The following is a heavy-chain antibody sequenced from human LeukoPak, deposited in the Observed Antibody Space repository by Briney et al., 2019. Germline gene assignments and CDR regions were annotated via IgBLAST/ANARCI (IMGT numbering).Heavy chain of an antibody. Sequence: ASVKVSCKVSGYTLTELSMHWVRQAPGKGLEWMGGFDPEDGETIYAQKFQGRVTMTEDTSTDTAYMELSSLRSEDTAVYYCATDGGNSGSNYVSNYWGQGTLVTVSS. J-gene: IGHJ4*02. CDR1: GYTLTELS. V-gene: IGHV1-24*01. CDR3: ATDGGNSGSNYVSNY. D-gene: IGHD1-26*01. CDR2: FDPEDGET.